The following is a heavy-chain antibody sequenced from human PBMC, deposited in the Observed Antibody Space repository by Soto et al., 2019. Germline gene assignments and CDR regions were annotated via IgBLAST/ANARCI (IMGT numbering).Heavy chain of an antibody. CDR3: ARYLYYYGSGSPPQSP. Sequence: QVQLVQSGAEVKKPGASVEVSCKASGYTFTSYGISWVGQAPGQGLEWMGWLSAYNGNTNHAQKLQGTVTMTTDTSTSTAYMELRSLITDNTAVYYWARYLYYYGSGSPPQSPSGQGTIVTVSS. CDR1: GYTFTSYG. V-gene: IGHV1-18*04. J-gene: IGHJ5*02. D-gene: IGHD3-10*01. CDR2: LSAYNGNT.